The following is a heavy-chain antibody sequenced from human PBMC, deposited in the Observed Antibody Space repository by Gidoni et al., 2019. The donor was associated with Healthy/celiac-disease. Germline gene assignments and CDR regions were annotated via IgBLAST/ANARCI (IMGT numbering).Heavy chain of an antibody. CDR2: ISSSSSYI. CDR1: GLTFSSYS. CDR3: ARDKSSGGPDAFDI. Sequence: EVHLVASGGGLVKPGGSLRPSCAASGLTFSSYSMNWDRQAPGKGLEWVSSISSSSSYIYYADSVKGRFTISRDNAKNSLYLQMNSLRAEDTAVYYCARDKSSGGPDAFDIWGQGTMVTVSS. V-gene: IGHV3-21*01. J-gene: IGHJ3*02.